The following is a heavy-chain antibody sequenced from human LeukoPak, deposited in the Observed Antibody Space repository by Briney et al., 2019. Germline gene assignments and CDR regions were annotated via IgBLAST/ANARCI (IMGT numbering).Heavy chain of an antibody. CDR2: ISAGATRT. V-gene: IGHV3-23*01. CDR1: GFNFRDYA. Sequence: GGSLRLSCAASGFNFRDYAMAWVRQAPGKGLEWVSGISAGATRTYYAASVRGRFTISRDNSQNTLYLHMNSLRAEDTAVYYCAKYAVREIFFGDYWGQGTLVAVSS. CDR3: AKYAVREIFFGDY. J-gene: IGHJ4*02. D-gene: IGHD3-3*01.